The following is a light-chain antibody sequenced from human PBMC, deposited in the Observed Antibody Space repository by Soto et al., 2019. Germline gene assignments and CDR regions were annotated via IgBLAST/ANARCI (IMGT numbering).Light chain of an antibody. V-gene: IGLV1-44*01. Sequence: QSVLTQPPSASGNPGQRVTMSCSGSSSNIGSNTVNWYQQLPGTATKLLNYSNHQRPSVVPDRFSGSKSGTSASLAISVLQSEDEANYYCAAWDDSLNGPVFGGGTKLTVL. CDR3: AAWDDSLNGPV. CDR1: SSNIGSNT. J-gene: IGLJ3*02. CDR2: SNH.